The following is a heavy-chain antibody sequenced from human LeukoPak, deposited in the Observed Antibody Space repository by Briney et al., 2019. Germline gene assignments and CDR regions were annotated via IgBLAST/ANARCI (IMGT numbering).Heavy chain of an antibody. CDR2: IYPGDSDT. Sequence: GESLKISCKGSGYSFTSYWIGWVRQMPGKGLEWMGIIYPGDSDTRYSPSFQGQVTISADKSISTAYLQWSSLKAPDTAMYYCARRDLSYYYGMDVWGQGTTVTVSS. D-gene: IGHD3/OR15-3a*01. CDR3: ARRDLSYYYGMDV. J-gene: IGHJ6*02. V-gene: IGHV5-51*01. CDR1: GYSFTSYW.